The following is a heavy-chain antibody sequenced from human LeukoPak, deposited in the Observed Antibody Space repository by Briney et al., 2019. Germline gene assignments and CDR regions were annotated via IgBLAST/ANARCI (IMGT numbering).Heavy chain of an antibody. CDR3: ARVGYSSPPRYYYYMDV. V-gene: IGHV4-34*01. CDR2: INHSGST. J-gene: IGHJ6*03. D-gene: IGHD6-13*01. CDR1: GGSFGVYY. Sequence: PSETLSLTCAVYGGSFGVYYWSWIRQPPGKGLEWIGEINHSGSTNYNPSLKSRVTISVDTSKNQFSLKLSSVTAADTAVYYCARVGYSSPPRYYYYMDVWGKGTTVTVSS.